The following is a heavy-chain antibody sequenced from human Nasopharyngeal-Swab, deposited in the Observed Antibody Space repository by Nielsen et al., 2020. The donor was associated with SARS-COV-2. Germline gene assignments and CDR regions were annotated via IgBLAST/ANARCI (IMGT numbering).Heavy chain of an antibody. J-gene: IGHJ6*03. CDR1: GFTVTSIF. CDR2: IYSCCST. Sequence: GESLNISCAASGFTVTSIFMSWVRQAPGKGLALVSIIYSCCSTYYADSVRGRFTISRDYYKNTLYLQMNSLRAEDTAVYYCSGDQLTAYGYYYYMDVWGRGTTVTVSS. CDR3: SGDQLTAYGYYYYMDV. V-gene: IGHV3-66*01. D-gene: IGHD3-9*01.